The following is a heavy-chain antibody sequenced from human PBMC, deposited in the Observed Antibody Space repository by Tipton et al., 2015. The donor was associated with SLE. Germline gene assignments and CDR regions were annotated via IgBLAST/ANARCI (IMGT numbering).Heavy chain of an antibody. CDR2: INSDGGST. CDR1: DYSVSSGFF. Sequence: GSLRLSCSVSDYSVSSGFFWGWIRQSPGKGLVWVSRINSDGGSTNYADSVKGRFTISRDNAKNTLYLQMNSLRAEDTAVYYCARASPGYYYYMDVWGKGTTVTVSS. V-gene: IGHV3-74*01. J-gene: IGHJ6*03. CDR3: ARASPGYYYYMDV.